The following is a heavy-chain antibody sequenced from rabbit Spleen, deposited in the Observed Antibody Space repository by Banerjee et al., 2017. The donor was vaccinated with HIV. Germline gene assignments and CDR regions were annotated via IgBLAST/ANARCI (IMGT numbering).Heavy chain of an antibody. J-gene: IGHJ4*01. D-gene: IGHD1-1*01. V-gene: IGHV1S45*01. Sequence: QQQLVESGGGLVKPGASLTLTCKASGFSFNDDYVMCWVRQSPGKGLKWIACINAVTGKTVYATWAKGRFTFSKTSSTTVTLKTTNLTAADTATYFCARDLVGVIGWNFSLWGQGTLVTVS. CDR2: INAVTGKT. CDR3: ARDLVGVIGWNFSL. CDR1: GFSFNDDYV.